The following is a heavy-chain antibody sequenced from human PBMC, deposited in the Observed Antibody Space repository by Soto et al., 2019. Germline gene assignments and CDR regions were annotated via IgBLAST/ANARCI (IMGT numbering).Heavy chain of an antibody. Sequence: ASMKVSCKASGYTFTGDYLHWVRQAPGQGLEWMGWINPNSGTTTYAQNFQGRVTMTRDTSISTAYMELSRLRSDDTAVYYCARDEYSRSAPFDYWGQGTLVTVSS. J-gene: IGHJ4*02. D-gene: IGHD6-13*01. CDR3: ARDEYSRSAPFDY. CDR2: INPNSGTT. CDR1: GYTFTGDY. V-gene: IGHV1-2*02.